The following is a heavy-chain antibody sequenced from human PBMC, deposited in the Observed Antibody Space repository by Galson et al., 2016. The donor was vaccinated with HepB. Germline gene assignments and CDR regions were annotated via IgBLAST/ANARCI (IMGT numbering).Heavy chain of an antibody. Sequence: SLRLSCAASGFTFDDYTMHWVRQAPGKGLEWVSLISWDGGGTLYADSVKGRFTISRDNSKNTLYLQMNSLRAEDTAVYYCARDGNADSPWGPGTLVAVSS. D-gene: IGHD4-17*01. CDR2: ISWDGGGT. CDR3: ARDGNADSP. J-gene: IGHJ5*02. V-gene: IGHV3-43*01. CDR1: GFTFDDYT.